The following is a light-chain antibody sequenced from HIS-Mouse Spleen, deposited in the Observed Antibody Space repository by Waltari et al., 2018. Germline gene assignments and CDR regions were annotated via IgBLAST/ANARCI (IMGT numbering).Light chain of an antibody. CDR2: EDS. CDR3: YSTDSSGNHRV. V-gene: IGLV3-10*01. J-gene: IGLJ2*01. Sequence: SYELTQPPSVSVSPGQTARITCSGDALPKKYAYWYQQKSGQAPLLVIYEDSKGPSGIPERFSGSSSGTMATLTISGAQVEDEADYYCYSTDSSGNHRVFGGGTKLTVL. CDR1: ALPKKY.